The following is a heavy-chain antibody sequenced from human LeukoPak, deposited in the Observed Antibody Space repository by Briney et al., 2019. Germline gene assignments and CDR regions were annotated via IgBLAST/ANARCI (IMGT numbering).Heavy chain of an antibody. J-gene: IGHJ6*02. CDR1: EFTFSSFA. CDR2: VSGSGGST. Sequence: GGSLRLSCAASEFTFSSFAMSWVRQAPGKGLEWVSRVSGSGGSTYYADSVKGRFSISRDNSKNTLYLQMISLRAEDTAVYYCAKDTCSGGSCYYYYGMDVWGQGTTVTVSS. CDR3: AKDTCSGGSCYYYYGMDV. V-gene: IGHV3-23*01. D-gene: IGHD2-15*01.